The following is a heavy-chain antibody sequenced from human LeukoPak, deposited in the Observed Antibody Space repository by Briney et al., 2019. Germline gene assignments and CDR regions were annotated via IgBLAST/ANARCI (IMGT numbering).Heavy chain of an antibody. CDR1: GGSISSYY. CDR3: AREGLSGSLPEEFDY. J-gene: IGHJ4*02. CDR2: IYYSGST. V-gene: IGHV4-59*12. D-gene: IGHD1-26*01. Sequence: SETLSLTCTVSGGSISSYYWSWIRQPPGKGLEWIGSIYYSGSTYYNPSLKSRVTISVDTSKNQFSLKLSSVTAADTAVYYCAREGLSGSLPEEFDYWGQGTLVAVSS.